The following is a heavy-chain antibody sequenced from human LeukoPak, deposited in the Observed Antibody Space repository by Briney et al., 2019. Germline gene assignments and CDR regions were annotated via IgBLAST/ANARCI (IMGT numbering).Heavy chain of an antibody. D-gene: IGHD3-22*01. V-gene: IGHV4-31*03. J-gene: IGHJ4*02. CDR2: IYYSGST. CDR3: ARATYYYDSSGSTKAQFDY. Sequence: SETLSLTCTVSGGSISSGGYYWSWIRQHPGKGLEGIGYIYYSGSTYYNPSLKSRVTISVDTSKNQFSLKLSSVTAADTAVYYCARATYYYDSSGSTKAQFDYWGQGTLVTVSS. CDR1: GGSISSGGYY.